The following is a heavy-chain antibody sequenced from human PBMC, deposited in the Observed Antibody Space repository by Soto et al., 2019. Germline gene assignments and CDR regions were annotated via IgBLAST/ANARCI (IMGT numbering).Heavy chain of an antibody. CDR2: IIPIFGTA. D-gene: IGHD2-2*01. J-gene: IGHJ4*02. V-gene: IGHV1-69*12. CDR3: ARGLLPKYCISTSCYGAGFDY. CDR1: GGTFSSYA. Sequence: QVQLVQSGAEVKKPGSSVKVSCKASGGTFSSYAISGVRQAPGQGLEWMGGIIPIFGTANYAQKFQGRVTITADESTSTAYMELSSLRSEDTAVYYCARGLLPKYCISTSCYGAGFDYWGQGTLVTVSS.